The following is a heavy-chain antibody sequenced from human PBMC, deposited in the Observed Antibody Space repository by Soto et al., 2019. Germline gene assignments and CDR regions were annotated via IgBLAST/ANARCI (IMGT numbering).Heavy chain of an antibody. V-gene: IGHV3-30*04. Sequence: PGGSLRLSCAASGFTFSDYAMHWVRQAPGKGLEWVAVVSHDGRNTHYADSVKGRFTISRDNAKKSLYLQMTSLRAEDTAVYYCAREVVTMVRGVIITGYYGMDVWGQGTTVTVSS. CDR3: AREVVTMVRGVIITGYYGMDV. J-gene: IGHJ6*02. CDR1: GFTFSDYA. CDR2: VSHDGRNT. D-gene: IGHD3-10*01.